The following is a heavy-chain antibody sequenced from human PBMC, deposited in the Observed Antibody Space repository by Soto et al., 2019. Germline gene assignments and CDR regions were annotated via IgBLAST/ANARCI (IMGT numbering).Heavy chain of an antibody. J-gene: IGHJ6*02. V-gene: IGHV1-8*01. CDR3: ARVGASRQFYYYGMDV. D-gene: IGHD3-16*01. CDR1: GYPFTSYD. Sequence: QVQLVPSGAEVKKPGASVKVSCKASGYPFTSYDITWVRQATGHSLVWMGWLNPNSGNTGYAQKFQGWVTMTRNPSMSTAYIELSSLGSEDTAVYYCARVGASRQFYYYGMDVWGQGTTVTVSS. CDR2: LNPNSGNT.